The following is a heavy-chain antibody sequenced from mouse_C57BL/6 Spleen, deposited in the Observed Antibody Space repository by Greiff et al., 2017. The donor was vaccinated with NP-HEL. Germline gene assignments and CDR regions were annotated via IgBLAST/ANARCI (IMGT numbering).Heavy chain of an antibody. Sequence: VQLQQSGPELVKPGASVKISCKASGYSFTSYYIHWVKQRPGQGLEWIGWIYPGSGNTKYNEKFKGKATLTADTSSSTAYMQLSSLTSEDSAVYYCARIDDYGTMDYWGQGTSVTVSS. CDR2: IYPGSGNT. D-gene: IGHD2-4*01. J-gene: IGHJ4*01. V-gene: IGHV1-66*01. CDR3: ARIDDYGTMDY. CDR1: GYSFTSYY.